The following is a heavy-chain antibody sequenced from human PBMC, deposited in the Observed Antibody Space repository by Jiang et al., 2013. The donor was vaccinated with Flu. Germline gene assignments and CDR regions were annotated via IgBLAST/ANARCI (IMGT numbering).Heavy chain of an antibody. D-gene: IGHD2-15*01. J-gene: IGHJ2*01. CDR3: ARDSSSEAYPLLLYYFDL. CDR1: GYTFSSYV. Sequence: EVRRPGSSVKVSCKASGYTFSSYVISWVRQAPRTRALSGMGGFIPVFGTANYAQKFRGRVTITADASTGTAYMELSSLTSDDTAVYFCARDSSSEAYPLLLYYFDLWGRGTPVTVSS. CDR2: FIPVFGTA. V-gene: IGHV1-69*01.